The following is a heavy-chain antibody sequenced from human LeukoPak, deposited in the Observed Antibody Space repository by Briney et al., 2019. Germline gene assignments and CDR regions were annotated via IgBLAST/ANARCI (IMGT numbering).Heavy chain of an antibody. V-gene: IGHV3-21*01. J-gene: IGHJ4*02. CDR2: ISYSSSYI. D-gene: IGHD6-13*01. Sequence: PGGSLRLSCAASGFTFSSYSMNWVRQAPGKGLEWVSSISYSSSYINYADPVKGRFTISRDNAKNSLYLQMNSLRAEDTAVYYCARDWGHSSSWYFRDWGQGTLVTVSS. CDR3: ARDWGHSSSWYFRD. CDR1: GFTFSSYS.